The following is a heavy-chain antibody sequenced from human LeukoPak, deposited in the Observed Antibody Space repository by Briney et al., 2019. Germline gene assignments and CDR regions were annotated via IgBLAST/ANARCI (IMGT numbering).Heavy chain of an antibody. CDR1: GFTFGDYA. J-gene: IGHJ4*02. D-gene: IGHD5-18*01. CDR2: IRSKAYGGTI. Sequence: GGSLRLSCTASGFTFGDYAMTWFRQAPGKGLEWVGFIRSKAYGGTIHYAASVEGRITISRDDSKSIAYLQLNSLRTEDTAVYYCSSHTAPRIIAYWGQGTLVTVSS. V-gene: IGHV3-49*03. CDR3: SSHTAPRIIAY.